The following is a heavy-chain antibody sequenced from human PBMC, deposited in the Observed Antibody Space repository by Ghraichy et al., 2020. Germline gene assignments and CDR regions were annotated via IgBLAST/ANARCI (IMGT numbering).Heavy chain of an antibody. Sequence: SGPTLVKPTQTLTLTCTFSGFSLSTSGVGVGWIRQPPGKALEWLALIYWDDDKRYSPSLKSRLTITKDTSKNQVVLTMTNMDPVDTATYYCAHKGFAVKPPQAQDLEWLLSLEKGWFDPWGQGTLVTVSS. V-gene: IGHV2-5*02. D-gene: IGHD3-3*01. CDR3: AHKGFAVKPPQAQDLEWLLSLEKGWFDP. CDR2: IYWDDDK. CDR1: GFSLSTSGVG. J-gene: IGHJ5*02.